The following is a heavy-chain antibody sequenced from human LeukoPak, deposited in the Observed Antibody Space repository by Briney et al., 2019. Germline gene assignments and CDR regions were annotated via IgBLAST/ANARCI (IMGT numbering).Heavy chain of an antibody. CDR1: GGSFSGYY. CDR3: ARGYAATGYNWFDP. J-gene: IGHJ5*02. Sequence: PSETLSLTCAVYGGSFSGYYWSWIRQPPGKGLEWIGEINLSGSTNYNPSLKSRVTISVDTSKNQFSLKLSSVTAADTAVYYCARGYAATGYNWFDPWGQGTLVTVSS. V-gene: IGHV4-34*01. CDR2: INLSGST. D-gene: IGHD2-15*01.